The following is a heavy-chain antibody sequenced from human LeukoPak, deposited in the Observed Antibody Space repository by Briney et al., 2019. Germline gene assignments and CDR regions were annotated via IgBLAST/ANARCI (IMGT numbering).Heavy chain of an antibody. V-gene: IGHV1-18*01. Sequence: ASVKVSCKASGYTFTSYGISWVRQAPGPGLEWMGWISAYNGNTNYAQKLQGRVTMTTDTSTSTAYMELSSLRSDDTAVYYWARDRLMSSGWYVDYWGQGTLLSVPS. CDR1: GYTFTSYG. CDR2: ISAYNGNT. J-gene: IGHJ4*02. CDR3: ARDRLMSSGWYVDY. D-gene: IGHD6-19*01.